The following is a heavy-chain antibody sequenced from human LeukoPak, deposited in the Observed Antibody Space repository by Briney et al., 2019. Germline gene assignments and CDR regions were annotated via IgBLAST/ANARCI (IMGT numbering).Heavy chain of an antibody. CDR2: ISSGSRTI. CDR1: GFTFSSYS. CDR3: ARDRVAVNGYWYFDL. Sequence: GGSLTLSYAASGFTFSSYSMNWVRQAPGKGLEWVSYISSGSRTIYYAHSVKGRFTISRDNANNSLYLQMNSLRDEDTAVYCCARDRVAVNGYWYFDLWGRGTLVTVSS. J-gene: IGHJ2*01. D-gene: IGHD6-19*01. V-gene: IGHV3-48*02.